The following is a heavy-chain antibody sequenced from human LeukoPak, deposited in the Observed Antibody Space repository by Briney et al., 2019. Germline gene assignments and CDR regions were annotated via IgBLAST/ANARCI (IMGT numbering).Heavy chain of an antibody. V-gene: IGHV4-39*01. CDR1: GGSISSSSYY. Sequence: PSETLSLTCTVSGGSISSSSYYWGWIRQPPGKGLEWSATIHYSGSTYYNPSLKGRVTISVDTSKNQFSLKLSSVTAADTAVYYCARRRTIFGVAVDWGQGTLVTVSS. D-gene: IGHD3-3*01. CDR3: ARRRTIFGVAVD. CDR2: IHYSGST. J-gene: IGHJ4*02.